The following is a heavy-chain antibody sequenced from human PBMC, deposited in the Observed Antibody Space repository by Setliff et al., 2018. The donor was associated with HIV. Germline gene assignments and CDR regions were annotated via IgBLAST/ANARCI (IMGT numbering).Heavy chain of an antibody. Sequence: GSLRLSCAASGFTFSSYWMNWVRQPPGKGLEWIGYIYYSGSSKNTPSPKSRVTISVDTPKNEFSLKLSSMTAADTAVYYCATYAGNGGGKGYWGQGTLVTVSS. CDR1: GFTFSSYW. CDR3: ATYAGNGGGKGY. V-gene: IGHV4-59*01. CDR2: IYYSGSS. D-gene: IGHD2-21*01. J-gene: IGHJ4*02.